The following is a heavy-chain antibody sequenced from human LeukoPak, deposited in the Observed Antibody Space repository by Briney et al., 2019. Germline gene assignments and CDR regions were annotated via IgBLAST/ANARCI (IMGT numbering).Heavy chain of an antibody. Sequence: ASVKVSCKVSGYTLTELSMHWVRQAPGKGLEWMGGFDPEDGETIYAQKFQGRVTVTEDTSTDTAYMELSSLRSEDTAVYYCATPSTTVTTYDAFDIWGQGTMVTVSS. D-gene: IGHD4-17*01. J-gene: IGHJ3*02. CDR2: FDPEDGET. CDR3: ATPSTTVTTYDAFDI. V-gene: IGHV1-24*01. CDR1: GYTLTELS.